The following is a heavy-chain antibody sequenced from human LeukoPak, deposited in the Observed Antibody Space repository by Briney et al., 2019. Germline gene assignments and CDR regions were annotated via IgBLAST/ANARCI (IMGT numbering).Heavy chain of an antibody. J-gene: IGHJ4*02. D-gene: IGHD5-18*01. CDR3: ARRRGYSLDY. Sequence: SETLSLTCTVYGGSISDYYWSWIRQTPGKGLEWIGYIYYSGTTKYNPSLQSRVTISVDTSKNQLSLKLSSVTAADTAVYYCARRRGYSLDYWGQGTLVTVSS. CDR2: IYYSGTT. V-gene: IGHV4-59*08. CDR1: GGSISDYY.